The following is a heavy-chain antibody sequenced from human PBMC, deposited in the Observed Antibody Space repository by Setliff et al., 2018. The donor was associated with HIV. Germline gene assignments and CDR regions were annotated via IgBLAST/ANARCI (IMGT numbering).Heavy chain of an antibody. CDR3: HLEVPLMMGTTPPL. D-gene: IGHD1-7*01. CDR1: VESFSGFY. CDR2: INHSGST. V-gene: IGHV4-34*01. J-gene: IGHJ4*02. Sequence: SETLSLTCAVYVESFSGFYWSWIRQPPGKGLEWIGEINHSGSTNYNPSLKSRVTISVDTSKNQFSLKLSFVTAADTAVYYCHLEVPLMMGTTPPLWGQGTLVTVSS.